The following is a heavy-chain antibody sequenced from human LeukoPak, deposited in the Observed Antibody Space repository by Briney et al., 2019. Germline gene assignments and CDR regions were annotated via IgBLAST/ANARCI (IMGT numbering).Heavy chain of an antibody. CDR3: TREGVSACGGACYTSDY. CDR1: GFTFGDYA. J-gene: IGHJ4*02. V-gene: IGHV3-49*03. CDR2: IRSKAYGGTT. Sequence: GGSLRLSCTASGFTFGDYAMSWFRQAPGKGLEWVGFIRSKAYGGTTEYAASVKGTFTISRYNSKRIVYLQMNRLKSKDIAVYYCTREGVSACGGACYTSDYWGAGTLVTVSS. D-gene: IGHD2-21*02.